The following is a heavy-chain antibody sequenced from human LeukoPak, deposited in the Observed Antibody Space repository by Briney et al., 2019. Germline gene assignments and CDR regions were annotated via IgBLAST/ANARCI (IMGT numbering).Heavy chain of an antibody. D-gene: IGHD3-22*01. CDR1: GFTFSGSA. Sequence: GGSLRLSCAASGFTFSGSAMHWVRQASGKGLEWVGRIRSKANSYATAYAASVKGRFTISRDDSKNTAYLQMNSLRAEDTAVYYCARASRHYYDSSGKDAFVIWGQGTMVTVSS. CDR3: ARASRHYYDSSGKDAFVI. CDR2: IRSKANSYAT. V-gene: IGHV3-73*01. J-gene: IGHJ3*02.